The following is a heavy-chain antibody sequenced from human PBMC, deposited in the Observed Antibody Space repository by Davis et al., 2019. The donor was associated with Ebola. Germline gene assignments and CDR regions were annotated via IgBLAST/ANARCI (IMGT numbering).Heavy chain of an antibody. Sequence: SVKVSCKASAGTFSSYAISWVRQAPGQGLEWMGRIIPILGIANYAQKFQGRVTITADKSTSTAYMELSSLRSEDTAVYYCARDDGYCSSTSCYGYYYYYGMDVWGQGTTVTVSS. J-gene: IGHJ6*02. CDR1: AGTFSSYA. D-gene: IGHD2-2*01. CDR2: IIPILGIA. CDR3: ARDDGYCSSTSCYGYYYYYGMDV. V-gene: IGHV1-69*04.